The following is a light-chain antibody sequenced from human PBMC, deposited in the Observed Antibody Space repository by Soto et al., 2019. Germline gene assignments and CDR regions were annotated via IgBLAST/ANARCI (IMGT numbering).Light chain of an antibody. CDR3: QHYNNWPPWT. CDR2: GAS. Sequence: EIVMTQSPATLSVSPGERATLSCRASQSVSSNLAWYQQKPGQAPRLLIYGASTRATGIPARFSGSGSGTEFTLTISSLQSEDFAIYYCQHYNNWPPWTFGYATKVAIK. J-gene: IGKJ1*01. V-gene: IGKV3-15*01. CDR1: QSVSSN.